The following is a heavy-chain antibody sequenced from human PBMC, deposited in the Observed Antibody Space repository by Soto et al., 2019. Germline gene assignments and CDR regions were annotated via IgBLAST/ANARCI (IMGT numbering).Heavy chain of an antibody. V-gene: IGHV3-74*01. D-gene: IGHD2-15*01. CDR2: VNSDGSST. CDR1: GFTFSTYW. CDR3: APGGRGSFSY. Sequence: GGSLRLSCAASGFTFSTYWMHWVRQAPGKGLVWVSRVNSDGSSTTYADSVKGRFTISRDNAKNTLYLQMSSLRAEDTAVYYCAPGGRGSFSYWGQGTLVTVSS. J-gene: IGHJ4*02.